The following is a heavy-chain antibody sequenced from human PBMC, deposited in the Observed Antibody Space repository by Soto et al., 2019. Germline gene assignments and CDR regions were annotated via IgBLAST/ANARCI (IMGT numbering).Heavy chain of an antibody. CDR3: ARAASTAGSRHFDS. Sequence: QVHLVESGGGLVKPGGSLRLSCAASGFIFSDYYMSWIRQAPGKGLEWISYISSTSRHTDYAHSVKGRFTISRDNANNSVDLQMNSLGAEDTAVYYCARAASTAGSRHFDSWGQGILVTVSS. J-gene: IGHJ4*02. V-gene: IGHV3-11*06. CDR1: GFIFSDYY. D-gene: IGHD6-6*01. CDR2: ISSTSRHT.